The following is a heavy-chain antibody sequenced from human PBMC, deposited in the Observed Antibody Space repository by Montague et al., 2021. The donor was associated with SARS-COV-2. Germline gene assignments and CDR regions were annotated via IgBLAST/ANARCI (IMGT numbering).Heavy chain of an antibody. V-gene: IGHV3-23*01. CDR1: GFTFSSYA. D-gene: IGHD6-19*01. J-gene: IGHJ4*02. CDR2: VTGSGDNT. Sequence: SLRLSCAASGFTFSSYAMSWVRQAPGKGLEWVSGVTGSGDNTFYADSVKGRFSISRDNSKNTLFLQMSSLRAEDTAVYYCAKNRIAVAGPGAVDYWGQGTLVTVSS. CDR3: AKNRIAVAGPGAVDY.